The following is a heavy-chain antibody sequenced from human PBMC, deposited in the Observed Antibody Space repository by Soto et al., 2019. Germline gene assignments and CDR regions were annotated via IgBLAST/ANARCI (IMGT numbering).Heavy chain of an antibody. CDR1: GFTFSSYA. J-gene: IGHJ5*02. D-gene: IGHD3-3*01. CDR2: ISYDGSNK. CDR3: AGGRDDFWSGAPNWFDP. V-gene: IGHV3-30-3*01. Sequence: PGGSLRLSCAASGFTFSSYAMHWVRQAPGKGLEWVAVISYDGSNKYYADSVKGRFTISRDNSKNTLYLQMNSLRAEDTAVYYCAGGRDDFWSGAPNWFDPWGQGTLVTVSS.